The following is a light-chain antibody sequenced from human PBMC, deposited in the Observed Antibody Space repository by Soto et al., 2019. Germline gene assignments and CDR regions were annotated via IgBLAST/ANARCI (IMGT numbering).Light chain of an antibody. Sequence: EIVLTQSPGTLSLSPGERATLSCRASQSVSTNNLAWYQQKPGQAPRLLIYDASSRATGIPDRFSGSGSGTDFTLTISRLEPEDFAVYYCQQYGSSPWTFGLGTKVEIK. J-gene: IGKJ1*01. CDR3: QQYGSSPWT. CDR1: QSVSTNN. V-gene: IGKV3-20*01. CDR2: DAS.